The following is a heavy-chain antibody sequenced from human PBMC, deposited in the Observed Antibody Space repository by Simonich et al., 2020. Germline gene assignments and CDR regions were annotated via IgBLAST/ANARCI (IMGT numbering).Heavy chain of an antibody. D-gene: IGHD7-27*01. Sequence: QVQLVQSGAEVKKPGASVKVSCKASGYTFTSYDINWVRQATGQGLEWMGWMNPNSGNTGFAQKFQGRVTMTRDTSISTAYMKLSRLESDDTAVYYCARGPRWTGDDAFDIWGQGTMVTVSS. CDR3: ARGPRWTGDDAFDI. V-gene: IGHV1-8*02. J-gene: IGHJ3*02. CDR2: MNPNSGNT. CDR1: GYTFTSYD.